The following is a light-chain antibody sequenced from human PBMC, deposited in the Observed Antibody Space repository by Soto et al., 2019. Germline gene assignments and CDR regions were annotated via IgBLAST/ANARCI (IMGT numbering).Light chain of an antibody. V-gene: IGLV2-8*01. Sequence: QSALTQPASVSGSPGQSITISCTGTSSDVGGYDYVSWYQQHPGKAPKLMIYEVSQRPSGVPGRFSGSKSGNTASLTISGLQAEDEADYYCCSYAGSSVLFGGGTKLTVL. J-gene: IGLJ2*01. CDR2: EVS. CDR3: CSYAGSSVL. CDR1: SSDVGGYDY.